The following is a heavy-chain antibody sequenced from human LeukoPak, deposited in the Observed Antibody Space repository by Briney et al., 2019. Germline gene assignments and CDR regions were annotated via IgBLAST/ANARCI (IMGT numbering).Heavy chain of an antibody. J-gene: IGHJ6*03. CDR2: ISAYNGNT. Sequence: ASVKVSCKASGYTFTSYGISWVRQAPGQGLEWMGWISAYNGNTNYAQKLQGRVTMTTDTSTSTAYMELRSLRSGDTAVYYCARDRFYDFWSGYYMDVWGKGTTVTVSS. V-gene: IGHV1-18*01. CDR3: ARDRFYDFWSGYYMDV. CDR1: GYTFTSYG. D-gene: IGHD3-3*01.